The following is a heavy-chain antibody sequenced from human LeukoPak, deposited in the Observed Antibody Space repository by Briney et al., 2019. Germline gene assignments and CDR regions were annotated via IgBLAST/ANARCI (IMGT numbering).Heavy chain of an antibody. V-gene: IGHV3-53*01. CDR3: ARGPVGATSRNWFDP. CDR2: MYSGGST. J-gene: IGHJ5*02. CDR1: GFSVRSNY. D-gene: IGHD1-26*01. Sequence: PGGSLRLSCAASGFSVRSNYMSWVRQSPRKALEWVSIMYSGGSTDYADSVKGRFIISRDHSKNTLYLQMNSLRAEDTAVYYCARGPVGATSRNWFDPWGQGTLVTVSS.